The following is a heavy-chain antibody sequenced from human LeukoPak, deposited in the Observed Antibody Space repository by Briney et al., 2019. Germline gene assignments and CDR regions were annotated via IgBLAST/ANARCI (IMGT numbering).Heavy chain of an antibody. Sequence: GASVKVSCKASGYTFTDYCIHWVRQARGQGLEWRAWITPNIGDTNYSHNFQGRVTVTRDTSIQTAYMALSGLRYDDTAVYFCARVVGQGTSLPSRDYFDYWGQGTLVSVSS. CDR2: ITPNIGDT. J-gene: IGHJ4*02. D-gene: IGHD2-2*01. CDR1: GYTFTDYC. V-gene: IGHV1-2*02. CDR3: ARVVGQGTSLPSRDYFDY.